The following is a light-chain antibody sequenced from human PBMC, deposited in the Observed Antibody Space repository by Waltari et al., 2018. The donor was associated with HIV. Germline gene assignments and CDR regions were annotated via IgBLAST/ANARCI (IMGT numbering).Light chain of an antibody. Sequence: DLQMTQSPSSLSPSVGDRVTITCRASQSISSYLNWYQQKPGKAPKLLIYAASSLQSGVPSRFSGSGSGTDFTLTISSLQPEDFATYYCQQSYSTPRTFGQGTKVEIK. CDR1: QSISSY. V-gene: IGKV1-39*01. CDR3: QQSYSTPRT. CDR2: AAS. J-gene: IGKJ1*01.